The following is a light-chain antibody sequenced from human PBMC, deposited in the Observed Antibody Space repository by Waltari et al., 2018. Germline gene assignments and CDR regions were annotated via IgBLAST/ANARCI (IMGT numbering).Light chain of an antibody. CDR1: QSVGTS. Sequence: EIVLTQSPVTLSLAPGERATLSCWASQSVGTSLAWYQQKPRQATRLLMYDASNRATAVPARFNGSGSWTDFTLTIISLQSEDSAVYYCQQRSNWPPITFGQGTRLEIK. CDR3: QQRSNWPPIT. CDR2: DAS. V-gene: IGKV3-11*01. J-gene: IGKJ5*01.